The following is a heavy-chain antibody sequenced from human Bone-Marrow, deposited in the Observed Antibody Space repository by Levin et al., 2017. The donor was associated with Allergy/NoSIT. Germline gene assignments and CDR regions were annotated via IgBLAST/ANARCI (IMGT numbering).Heavy chain of an antibody. Sequence: PGGSLRLSCVVSGFNFSTFGAHWVRQAPGKGLEWVAFMSHDGQKQFHADSVKGRFTISRDNSKSTLFLQMTGLRVEDSAVYYCAKSRFRASYYFDYWGRGALVTVSS. J-gene: IGHJ4*01. CDR2: MSHDGQKQ. V-gene: IGHV3-30*18. CDR1: GFNFSTFG. CDR3: AKSRFRASYYFDY.